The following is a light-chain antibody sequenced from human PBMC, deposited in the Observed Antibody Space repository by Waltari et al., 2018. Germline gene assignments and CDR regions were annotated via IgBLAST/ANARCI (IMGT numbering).Light chain of an antibody. V-gene: IGLV1-44*01. CDR3: AAWDDSLNGV. Sequence: SVLTQPPSASGTPGQRVTISCSGTSSNIGRNSVNWYQQVPGTAPKLLIYNNSQRPSGVPARCSGAKSGTSASLDISGLQSEDEADYYCAAWDDSLNGVFGGGTKLTVL. J-gene: IGLJ3*02. CDR2: NNS. CDR1: SSNIGRNS.